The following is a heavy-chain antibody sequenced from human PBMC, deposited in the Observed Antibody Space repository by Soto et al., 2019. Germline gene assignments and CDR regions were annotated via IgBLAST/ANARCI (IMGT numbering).Heavy chain of an antibody. D-gene: IGHD3-3*01. J-gene: IGHJ5*02. CDR1: GYTFTGYY. V-gene: IGHV1-2*04. CDR3: ARQDKYDFWSGYYKGGYNWFDP. CDR2: INPNSGDT. Sequence: QVQLVQSGAEVKKPGASVKVSCKASGYTFTGYYMHWVRQAPGQGLEWMGWINPNSGDTNYAQKFQGWVTITRDTSISTAYMELSRLRSDDTAVYYCARQDKYDFWSGYYKGGYNWFDPWGQGTLVTVSS.